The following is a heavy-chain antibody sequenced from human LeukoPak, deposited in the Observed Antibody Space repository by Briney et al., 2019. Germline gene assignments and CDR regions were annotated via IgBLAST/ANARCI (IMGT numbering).Heavy chain of an antibody. J-gene: IGHJ3*02. Sequence: PGGSLRLSCAASGFPFSSFWMSWVRQAPGKGLEWVANMKEDGSKQFYVDSVKGRFTISRDNAKNSLYLQMNSLRAEDTAVYYCARASYYYDSSGYLEAFDIWGQGTMVTVSS. CDR3: ARASYYYDSSGYLEAFDI. D-gene: IGHD3-22*01. CDR2: MKEDGSKQ. CDR1: GFPFSSFW. V-gene: IGHV3-7*01.